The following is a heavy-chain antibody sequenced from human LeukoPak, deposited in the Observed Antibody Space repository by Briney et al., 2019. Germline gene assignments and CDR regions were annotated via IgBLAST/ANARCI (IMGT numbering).Heavy chain of an antibody. J-gene: IGHJ4*02. CDR1: GGSISSGGYY. CDR2: IYYRGST. Sequence: SETLSLTCTVSGGSISSGGYYWSWIRQHPGKGLEWIGYIYYRGSTYYNPSLKSRVTISVDTSKNQFSLKLSSVTAADTAVYYCARVKKAAAGSYQDYWGQGTLVTVSS. CDR3: ARVKKAAAGSYQDY. V-gene: IGHV4-31*03. D-gene: IGHD6-13*01.